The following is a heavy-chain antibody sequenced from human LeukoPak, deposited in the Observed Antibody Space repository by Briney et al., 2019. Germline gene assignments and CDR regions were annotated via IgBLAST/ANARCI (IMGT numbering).Heavy chain of an antibody. V-gene: IGHV1-46*01. CDR1: GYTFTSYY. Sequence: ASVKLSCKASGYTFTSYYMHWVRQAPGKGLEWMGIINPSGGSTSYAQKFQGRVTMTRDMSTSTVYMELSSLRSEDTAVYYCAREQYSSTYPGWFDPWGQGTLVTVSS. D-gene: IGHD6-13*01. J-gene: IGHJ5*02. CDR3: AREQYSSTYPGWFDP. CDR2: INPSGGST.